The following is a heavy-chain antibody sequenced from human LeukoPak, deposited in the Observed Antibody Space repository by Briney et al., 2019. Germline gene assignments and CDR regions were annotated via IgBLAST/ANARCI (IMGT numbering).Heavy chain of an antibody. V-gene: IGHV3-30*03. D-gene: IGHD6-13*01. Sequence: GGSLRLSCAASGFTFSDHWMSWVRQTPGKGLEWVAVISYDGSNKYYADSVKGRFTISRDNSKNTLYLQMNSLRAEDTAVYYCARDPGPYSSSWQFDYWGQGTLVTVSS. CDR2: ISYDGSNK. CDR1: GFTFSDHW. CDR3: ARDPGPYSSSWQFDY. J-gene: IGHJ4*02.